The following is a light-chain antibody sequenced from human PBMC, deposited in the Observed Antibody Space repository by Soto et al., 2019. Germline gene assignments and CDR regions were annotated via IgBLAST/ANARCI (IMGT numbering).Light chain of an antibody. V-gene: IGKV3-20*01. Sequence: IVLTQSPGTLSLNPGERAALSCMASQSVSNNYLAWYQQKPGQAPRLLIYGASNRATGIPDRFSGSGSGTDFTLTISRLEPEDFAVYYCQQYGSSGTFGQGTKVDI. CDR3: QQYGSSGT. CDR1: QSVSNNY. CDR2: GAS. J-gene: IGKJ1*01.